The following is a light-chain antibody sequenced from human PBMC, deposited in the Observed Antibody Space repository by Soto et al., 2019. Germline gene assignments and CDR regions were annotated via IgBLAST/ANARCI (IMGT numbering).Light chain of an antibody. CDR3: QQYGDWPGA. CDR1: QGVSRK. CDR2: GAS. Sequence: DIVMTQSPATLSVAPGERVTFSCRASQGVSRKLAWYQHKPGQAPRLLISGASTGATGIPARFSGSGSGTEFSLTISSLQSEDFAVYSCQQYGDWPGAFGGGTKVDIK. V-gene: IGKV3-15*01. J-gene: IGKJ4*01.